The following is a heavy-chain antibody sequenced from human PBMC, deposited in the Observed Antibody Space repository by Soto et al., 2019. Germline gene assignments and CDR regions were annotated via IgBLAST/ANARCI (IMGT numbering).Heavy chain of an antibody. Sequence: GASVKVSCKASGYTFTIYGSSWVRQAPGQGLEWMGWISAYNGNTNYAQKLQGRVTMTTDTSTSTAYMELRSLRSDDTAVYYCARDHGYCSGGSCHNWFDPWGQGTLVTVSS. CDR3: ARDHGYCSGGSCHNWFDP. CDR2: ISAYNGNT. V-gene: IGHV1-18*01. D-gene: IGHD2-15*01. J-gene: IGHJ5*02. CDR1: GYTFTIYG.